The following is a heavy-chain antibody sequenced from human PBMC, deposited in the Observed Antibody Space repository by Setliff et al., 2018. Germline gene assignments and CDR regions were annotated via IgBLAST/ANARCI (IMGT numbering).Heavy chain of an antibody. Sequence: GGSLRLSCAASGFTFSSYAMHWVRQAPGKGLEWVAVISYDGSNKYYADSVKGRFTISRDNSKNTLSLQMSSLRTEDTAIYFCAGQGPIFGSGLIPGFDQWGQGTMVTVSS. D-gene: IGHD3-3*01. V-gene: IGHV3-30-3*01. CDR2: ISYDGSNK. J-gene: IGHJ4*02. CDR3: AGQGPIFGSGLIPGFDQ. CDR1: GFTFSSYA.